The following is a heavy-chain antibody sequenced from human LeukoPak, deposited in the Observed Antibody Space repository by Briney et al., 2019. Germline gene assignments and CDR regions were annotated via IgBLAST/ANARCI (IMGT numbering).Heavy chain of an antibody. CDR3: ALIKGGYYFDC. D-gene: IGHD3-16*01. J-gene: IGHJ4*02. CDR1: GYTFTGYY. CDR2: INPNSGGT. V-gene: IGHV1-2*02. Sequence: ASVKVSCKASGYTFTGYYMHWVRQAPGQGLEWMGWINPNSGGTNFAQNFQGRVTLTRDTSISTAYMELSRLRPDDTAVYYCALIKGGYYFDCWGQGTLVTVSS.